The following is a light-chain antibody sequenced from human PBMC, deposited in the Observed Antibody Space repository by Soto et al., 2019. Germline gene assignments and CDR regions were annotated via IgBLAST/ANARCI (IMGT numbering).Light chain of an antibody. Sequence: QSVLTAPPSASGSPGQSVTIAFPGNSIDVGCYNYVSWYQQHPGKAPKLMIYEVSKRPSGVPDRFSGYKSGNTASLTVSGLQAEDEADYYCSSYAGSNKNVFGTGTKVTGL. J-gene: IGLJ1*01. CDR1: SIDVGCYNY. CDR2: EVS. V-gene: IGLV2-8*01. CDR3: SSYAGSNKNV.